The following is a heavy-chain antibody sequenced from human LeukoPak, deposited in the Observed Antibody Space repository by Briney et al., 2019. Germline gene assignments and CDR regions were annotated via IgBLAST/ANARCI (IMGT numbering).Heavy chain of an antibody. D-gene: IGHD3-22*01. Sequence: SVKVSCKASGGTFSSYAISWVRQAPGQGLEWMGGIIPIFGTANYAQKFQGRVTITADESTSTAYMELSSLRSEDTAVYYCAKATYYDSSGYLDYWGQGTLVTVSS. V-gene: IGHV1-69*13. CDR1: GGTFSSYA. CDR3: AKATYYDSSGYLDY. J-gene: IGHJ4*02. CDR2: IIPIFGTA.